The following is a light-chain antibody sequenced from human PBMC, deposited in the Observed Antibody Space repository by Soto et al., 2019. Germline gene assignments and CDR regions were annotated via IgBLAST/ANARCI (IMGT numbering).Light chain of an antibody. Sequence: QSALTQPASVSRSPGHSITISFTGTISDIFDYNYVSCYQQHPGKAPKLLIYELSNRPSAVSNRFSGSKSGTTSSLNISGLKAEDEADYYCSSYRSGRTPYVFGTRTKVTVL. J-gene: IGLJ1*01. CDR1: ISDIFDYNY. CDR2: ELS. V-gene: IGLV2-14*01. CDR3: SSYRSGRTPYV.